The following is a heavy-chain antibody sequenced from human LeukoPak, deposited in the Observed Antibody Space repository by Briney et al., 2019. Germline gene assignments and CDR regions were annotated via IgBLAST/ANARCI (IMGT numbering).Heavy chain of an antibody. CDR3: ARALGSSGNYWSYYYYMDV. D-gene: IGHD3-22*01. V-gene: IGHV3-48*01. Sequence: GGSLRLSCAASGFTFSSYSMNWVRQAPGKGLEWVSYISSGSSTIYYADSVKGLFTISRDNAKNSLYLQMNSLRAEDTAVYYCARALGSSGNYWSYYYYMDVWGKGTTVTVSS. CDR1: GFTFSSYS. J-gene: IGHJ6*03. CDR2: ISSGSSTI.